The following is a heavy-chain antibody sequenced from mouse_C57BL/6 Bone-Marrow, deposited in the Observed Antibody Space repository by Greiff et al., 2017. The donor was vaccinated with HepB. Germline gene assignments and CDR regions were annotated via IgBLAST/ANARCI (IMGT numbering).Heavy chain of an antibody. D-gene: IGHD1-1*01. CDR2: IWSGGST. CDR3: ARKGFYGSSYPYAMDY. V-gene: IGHV2-2*01. J-gene: IGHJ4*01. CDR1: GFSLTSYG. Sequence: VKLMESGPGLVQPSQSLSITCTVSGFSLTSYGVHWVRQSPGKGLEWLGVIWSGGSTDYNAAFISRLSISKDNSKSQVFFKMNSLQADDTAIYYCARKGFYGSSYPYAMDYWGQGTSVTVSS.